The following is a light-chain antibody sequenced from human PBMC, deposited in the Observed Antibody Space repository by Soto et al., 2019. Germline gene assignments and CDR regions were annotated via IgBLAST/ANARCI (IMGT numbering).Light chain of an antibody. Sequence: DIQLTQSPSFLSASVGDRVTITCRASQGISSYLAWYQQKPGKAPKLLIYAASTLQSGVPSRFSGSGSGTEFTLTISSLQPADFATYYCQQLNSYSFTFGGGTKVEIK. J-gene: IGKJ4*01. CDR1: QGISSY. CDR2: AAS. CDR3: QQLNSYSFT. V-gene: IGKV1-9*01.